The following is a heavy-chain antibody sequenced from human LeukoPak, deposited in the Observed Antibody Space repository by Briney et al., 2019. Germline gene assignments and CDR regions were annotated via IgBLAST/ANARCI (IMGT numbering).Heavy chain of an antibody. V-gene: IGHV3-21*06. Sequence: GGSLRLSCAASGFTFSSYSMNWVRQAPGKGLEWVSSISASSSYIYYADSVKGRFTISRDNAKNSLYLQMNSLRAEDTAVYYCARDNSVRDEAWWFNPWGQGTLVTVSS. CDR3: ARDNSVRDEAWWFNP. CDR2: ISASSSYI. D-gene: IGHD5-24*01. J-gene: IGHJ5*02. CDR1: GFTFSSYS.